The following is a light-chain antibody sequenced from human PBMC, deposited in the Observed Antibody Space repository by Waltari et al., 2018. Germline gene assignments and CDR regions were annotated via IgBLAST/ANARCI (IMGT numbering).Light chain of an antibody. CDR3: CSFAGYGIYV. V-gene: IGLV2-23*02. Sequence: QSALTQPASVSGSPGQSITISCTAVNSNVDILHLVSWYQHHPGRNPRLLIYEISKRPSRIAKLFSCSKSGNTSSLTISGRQPEDESDYFCCSFAGYGIYVFGSGTQVSVL. CDR1: NSNVDILHL. CDR2: EIS. J-gene: IGLJ1*01.